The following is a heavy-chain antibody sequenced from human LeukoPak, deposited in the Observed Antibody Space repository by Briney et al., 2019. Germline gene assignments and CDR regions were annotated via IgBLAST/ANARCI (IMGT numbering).Heavy chain of an antibody. V-gene: IGHV3-21*01. Sequence: PGGSLRLSCVASGVAFSSYSMNWLRQAPGKGLEWVSSISSSSSYIYYADSVKGRFTISRDNAKNSLYLQMNSLRAEDTAVYYCAREGGWYSSSSVYFDYWGQGTLVTVSS. CDR3: AREGGWYSSSSVYFDY. CDR1: GVAFSSYS. CDR2: ISSSSSYI. J-gene: IGHJ4*02. D-gene: IGHD6-6*01.